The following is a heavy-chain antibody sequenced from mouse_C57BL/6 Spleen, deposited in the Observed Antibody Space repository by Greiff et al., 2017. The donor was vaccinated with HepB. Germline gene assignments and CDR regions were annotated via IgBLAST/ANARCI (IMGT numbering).Heavy chain of an antibody. CDR2: IYPGSGST. CDR1: GYTFTSYW. CDR3: AGSFITTVAFDY. D-gene: IGHD1-1*01. V-gene: IGHV1-55*01. J-gene: IGHJ2*01. Sequence: QVQLQQPGAELVKPGASVKMSCKASGYTFTSYWITWVKQRPGQGLEWIGDIYPGSGSTNYNEKFKSKATLTVDTSSSTAYIQLSSLTSEDSAVYYCAGSFITTVAFDYWGQGTTLTVSS.